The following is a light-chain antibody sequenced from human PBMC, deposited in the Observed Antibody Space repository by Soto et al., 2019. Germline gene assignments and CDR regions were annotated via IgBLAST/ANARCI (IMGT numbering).Light chain of an antibody. CDR2: DVS. Sequence: QSALTQPRSVSGSPGQSVTISCTGTSSDVGGYNFVSWYQHHPGKAPKLMIYDVSKRPSGVPDRFSGPKSGSTASLTISGLQAEDEADYYCCSYAGSYTLVFGGGTQLTVL. CDR1: SSDVGGYNF. V-gene: IGLV2-11*01. J-gene: IGLJ3*02. CDR3: CSYAGSYTLV.